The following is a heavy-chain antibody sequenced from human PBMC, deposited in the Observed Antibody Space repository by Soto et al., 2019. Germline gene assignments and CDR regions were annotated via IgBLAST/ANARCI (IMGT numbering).Heavy chain of an antibody. Sequence: EVQVVESGGGLIQPGGSLRLSCEVSGFSVTANYMSWVRQAPGKGLEWVSVIYSGGSTYYIDSVKGRFSISRDISKNTLYLQMNSVRAEDAAVYYCHGYGYWGQGTLFTVSS. CDR1: GFSVTANY. CDR3: HGYGY. CDR2: IYSGGST. D-gene: IGHD5-12*01. J-gene: IGHJ4*02. V-gene: IGHV3-53*01.